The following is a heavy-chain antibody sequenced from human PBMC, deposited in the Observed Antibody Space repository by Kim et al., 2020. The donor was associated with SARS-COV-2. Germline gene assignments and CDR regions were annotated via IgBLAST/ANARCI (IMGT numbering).Heavy chain of an antibody. V-gene: IGHV4-39*07. J-gene: IGHJ3*02. D-gene: IGHD3-22*01. Sequence: SLKSRVTISVDTSKNQFYLKLSSVTAADTAVYYCARIPNYYDSSGFAFDIWGQGTMVTVSS. CDR3: ARIPNYYDSSGFAFDI.